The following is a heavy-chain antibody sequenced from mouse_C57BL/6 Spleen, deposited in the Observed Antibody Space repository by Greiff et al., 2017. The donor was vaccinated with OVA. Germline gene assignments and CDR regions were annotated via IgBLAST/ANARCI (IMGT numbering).Heavy chain of an antibody. D-gene: IGHD2-1*01. CDR3: ARSGAYGNYLYFDY. CDR2: INPSSGYT. J-gene: IGHJ2*01. Sequence: VQGVESGAELARPGASVKMSCKASGYTFTSYTMHWVKQRPGQGLEWIGYINPSSGYTKYNQKFKDKATLTADKSSSTAYMQLSSLTSEDSAVYYCARSGAYGNYLYFDYWGQGTTLTVSS. CDR1: GYTFTSYT. V-gene: IGHV1-4*01.